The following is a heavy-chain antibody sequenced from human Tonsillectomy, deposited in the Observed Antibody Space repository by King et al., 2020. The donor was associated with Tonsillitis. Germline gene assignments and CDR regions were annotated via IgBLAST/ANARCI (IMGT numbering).Heavy chain of an antibody. D-gene: IGHD2-2*01. CDR1: GFTFSDCG. J-gene: IGHJ4*02. Sequence: QLVQSGGGVVQPGRSLRLSCAASGFTFSDCGMHWVRQAPGEGLDWVAAISYDGSDKDYGDSVRGRFTISRDNSRNTLYLQLNSLRADDTAVYYCAKEGGAQYCSSATCSADYWGQGTLVTVSS. CDR2: ISYDGSDK. V-gene: IGHV3-30*18. CDR3: AKEGGAQYCSSATCSADY.